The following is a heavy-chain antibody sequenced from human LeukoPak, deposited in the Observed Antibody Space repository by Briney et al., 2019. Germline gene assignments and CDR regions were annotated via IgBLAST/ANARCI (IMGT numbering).Heavy chain of an antibody. Sequence: PSQTLSLTCAISGGSISSGGFSWSWIRQPPGRGLEWIGYIYHGGNTYYNPSLKGRVTISIDRSTHQFSLNLSSVTAADTAVYYCAGATVTYYFDYWGQGTLVTVSS. J-gene: IGHJ4*02. D-gene: IGHD3-10*01. CDR3: AGATVTYYFDY. V-gene: IGHV4-30-2*01. CDR1: GGSISSGGFS. CDR2: IYHGGNT.